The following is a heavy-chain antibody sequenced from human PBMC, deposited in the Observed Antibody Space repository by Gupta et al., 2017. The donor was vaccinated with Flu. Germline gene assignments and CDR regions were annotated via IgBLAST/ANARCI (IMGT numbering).Heavy chain of an antibody. V-gene: IGHV4-39*01. J-gene: IGHJ4*02. Sequence: QLQLQESGPGLVKPSETLSLLCTVSGGSISSSSYYWGWIRQRPGKGLEWIGCLYYSGSTYYNPSLKSRVTISVDTSKNQFSLKLSSVTAADTAVYYCARQRLEERHHDRGYSSGWFHDYWGQGTLVTVSS. CDR2: LYYSGST. D-gene: IGHD6-19*01. CDR3: ARQRLEERHHDRGYSSGWFHDY. CDR1: GGSISSSSYY.